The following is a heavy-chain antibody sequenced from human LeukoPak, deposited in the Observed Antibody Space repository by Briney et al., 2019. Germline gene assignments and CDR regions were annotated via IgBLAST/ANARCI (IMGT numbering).Heavy chain of an antibody. V-gene: IGHV1-18*01. D-gene: IGHD2-2*01. Sequence: PSVKVSCKASGYTFTSYGISWVRQAPGQGLEWMGWISAYNGNTNYAQKLQGRVTMTTDTSTSTAYMELRSLRSDDTAVYYCARARRLRYCSSTSCYPDFDYWGQGTLVTVSS. CDR1: GYTFTSYG. CDR2: ISAYNGNT. CDR3: ARARRLRYCSSTSCYPDFDY. J-gene: IGHJ4*02.